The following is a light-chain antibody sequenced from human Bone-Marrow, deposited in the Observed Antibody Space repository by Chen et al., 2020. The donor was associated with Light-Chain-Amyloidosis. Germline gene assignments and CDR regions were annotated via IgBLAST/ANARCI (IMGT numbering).Light chain of an antibody. CDR1: NIASTS. CDR2: DDS. J-gene: IGLJ3*02. Sequence: SYALPQPSSVSVAPGQTATITCGGDNIASTSVHWYQQPPGQAPLLVVYDDSERPPGFPGRLSGSNSGNTATLTISRVEAGDEADYYCQVWDRSSDRPVFGGGTKLTVL. CDR3: QVWDRSSDRPV. V-gene: IGLV3-21*02.